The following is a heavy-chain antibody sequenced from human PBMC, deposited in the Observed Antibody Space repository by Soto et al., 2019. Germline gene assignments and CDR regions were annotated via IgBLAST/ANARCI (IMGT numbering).Heavy chain of an antibody. Sequence: PSESLAIGCAVCGGCLRGQEGGGIRQPPGKGLEWIGEINHSGSTNYNPSLKSRVTISVDTSKNQFSLKLSSVTAADTAVYYCARGYYAILTGYFSFYYYGMDVWGQGTTVTVSS. CDR3: ARGYYAILTGYFSFYYYGMDV. J-gene: IGHJ6*02. D-gene: IGHD3-9*01. CDR1: GGCLRGQE. CDR2: INHSGST. V-gene: IGHV4-34*01.